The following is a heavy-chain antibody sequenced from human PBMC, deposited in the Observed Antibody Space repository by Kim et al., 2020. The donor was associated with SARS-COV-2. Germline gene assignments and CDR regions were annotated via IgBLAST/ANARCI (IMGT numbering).Heavy chain of an antibody. Sequence: SLRSRVTISVDTSKNQFSLKLSSVTAADTAVYYCARGLQSLITTAIDYWGQGTLVTVSS. V-gene: IGHV4-34*01. J-gene: IGHJ4*02. CDR3: ARGLQSLITTAIDY. D-gene: IGHD3-3*01.